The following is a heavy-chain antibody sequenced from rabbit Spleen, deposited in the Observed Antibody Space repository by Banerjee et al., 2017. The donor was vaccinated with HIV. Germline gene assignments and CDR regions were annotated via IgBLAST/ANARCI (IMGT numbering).Heavy chain of an antibody. J-gene: IGHJ6*01. V-gene: IGHV1S45*01. D-gene: IGHD4-1*01. CDR1: GFSLSSRYW. CDR3: ARDLAGAIGWNFCL. CDR2: TGTSSGNT. Sequence: QQQLEESGGGLVKPEGSLTLTCTASGFSLSSRYWICWVRQAPGKGLEWIACTGTSSGNTYYASWAKGRFTISKTSSTTVTLQMTSLTAADTATYFCARDLAGAIGWNFCLWGPGTLVTVS.